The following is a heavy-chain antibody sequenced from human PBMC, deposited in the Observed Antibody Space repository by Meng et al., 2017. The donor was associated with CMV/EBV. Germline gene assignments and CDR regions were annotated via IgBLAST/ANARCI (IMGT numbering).Heavy chain of an antibody. CDR3: ARVVDHDYSNYNFDY. V-gene: IGHV3-21*01. Sequence: SGFTFSSSRMNWVRQAPGKGLEWVSSISSRSYIYYADSVNGRFTISRDNAKNSLYLQMNSLRAEDTAVYYCARVVDHDYSNYNFDYWGQGTLVTVSS. CDR2: ISSRSYI. D-gene: IGHD4-11*01. J-gene: IGHJ4*02. CDR1: GFTFSSSR.